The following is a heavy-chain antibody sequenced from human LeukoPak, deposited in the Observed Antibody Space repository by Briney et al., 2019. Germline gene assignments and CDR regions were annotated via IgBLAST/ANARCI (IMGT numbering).Heavy chain of an antibody. Sequence: SDTLSLTCTVCGGSISSYYRMWLRQPPGKGLEGIGYIYYIGSTNYHPSLPSRVTISVDTSKIQFSLRLSSVTAADTDVYYCATARPILYSSGYYFRRIDYFDYWGQGTLVTVSS. V-gene: IGHV4-59*07. CDR1: GGSISSYY. J-gene: IGHJ4*02. D-gene: IGHD3-22*01. CDR2: IYYIGST. CDR3: ATARPILYSSGYYFRRIDYFDY.